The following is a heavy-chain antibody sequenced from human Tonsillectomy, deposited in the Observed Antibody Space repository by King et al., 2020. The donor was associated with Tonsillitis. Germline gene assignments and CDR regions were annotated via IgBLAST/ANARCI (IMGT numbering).Heavy chain of an antibody. V-gene: IGHV4-59*01. CDR3: ARDKVCSGYYCAYGMDV. CDR2: IYYTGST. Sequence: VQLQESGPGLVKPSETLSLTCTVSGGSISRYYWRWVRQPPGKGLEGIGDIYYTGSTNYNPSLKSRVTISVDTSKNQFSLKLSSVTAADTAVYYCARDKVCSGYYCAYGMDVWGQGTTVTVSS. CDR1: GGSISRYY. J-gene: IGHJ6*02. D-gene: IGHD3-22*01.